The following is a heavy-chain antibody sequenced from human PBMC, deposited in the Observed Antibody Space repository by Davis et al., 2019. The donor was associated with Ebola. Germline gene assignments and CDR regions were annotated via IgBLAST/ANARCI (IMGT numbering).Heavy chain of an antibody. CDR1: GFTFSSYA. CDR2: ISGSGGST. D-gene: IGHD4-17*01. CDR3: ANLRFSTVTTRAYFQH. J-gene: IGHJ1*01. V-gene: IGHV3-23*01. Sequence: GGSLRLSCAASGFTFSSYAMSWVRQAPGKGLEWVSAISGSGGSTYYADSVKGRFTISRDNSKNTLYLQMNSLRAEDTAVYYCANLRFSTVTTRAYFQHWGQAPWSPSPQ.